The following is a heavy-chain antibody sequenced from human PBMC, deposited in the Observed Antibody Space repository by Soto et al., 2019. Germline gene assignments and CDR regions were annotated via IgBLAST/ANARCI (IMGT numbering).Heavy chain of an antibody. V-gene: IGHV3-23*01. Sequence: PGGSLRLSCAASGFAFSSYAMTWVRQAPGKGLDWVSAISGSGGSTYYADSVKGRFTISRDNSKNTLYLQMNSLRAEDTAVYYCAKDAPGGPSMIVVAQNFDYWGQGTLVTVSS. CDR3: AKDAPGGPSMIVVAQNFDY. CDR1: GFAFSSYA. D-gene: IGHD3-22*01. J-gene: IGHJ4*02. CDR2: ISGSGGST.